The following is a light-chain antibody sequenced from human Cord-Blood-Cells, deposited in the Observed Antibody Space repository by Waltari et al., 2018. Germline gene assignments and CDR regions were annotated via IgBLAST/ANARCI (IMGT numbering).Light chain of an antibody. CDR2: LGS. V-gene: IGKV2-28*01. CDR3: MQALQTPWT. CDR1: QSLLHSNGYNY. J-gene: IGKJ1*01. Sequence: DIVMTQSPLSLPVTPGEPASISCRSSQSLLHSNGYNYLDWYLKKPGQSPQLLIYLGSNLDSGVPDRFSGSGSGTDFTLKISRVEAEDVGVYYCMQALQTPWTFGQGTKVEIK.